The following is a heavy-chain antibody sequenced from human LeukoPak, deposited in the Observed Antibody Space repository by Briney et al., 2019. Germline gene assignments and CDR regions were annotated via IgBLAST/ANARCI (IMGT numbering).Heavy chain of an antibody. CDR2: ISSSSSYI. CDR3: ARDDSSGINNWLDP. Sequence: GGSLRLSCAASGFTFSSYSMNWVRQAPGKGLEWVSSISSSSSYIYYADSVKGRFTISRDNAKNSLYLQMNSLRAEDTAVYYCARDDSSGINNWLDPWGQGTLVTVSS. J-gene: IGHJ5*02. D-gene: IGHD3-22*01. CDR1: GFTFSSYS. V-gene: IGHV3-21*01.